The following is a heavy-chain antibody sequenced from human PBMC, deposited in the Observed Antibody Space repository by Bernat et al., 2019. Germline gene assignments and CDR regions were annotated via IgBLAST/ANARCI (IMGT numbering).Heavy chain of an antibody. CDR3: ARGGSNKSGPGHYFDY. D-gene: IGHD1/OR15-1a*01. CDR2: INHSGST. CDR1: GGSFSGYY. J-gene: IGHJ4*02. Sequence: QVQLQQWGAGLLKPSETLSLTCAVYGGSFSGYYWSWIRQPPGKGLEWIGEINHSGSTNYTPSLKSRVTISVATSKNPFSLTLSSVTAADTAVYYCARGGSNKSGPGHYFDYWGQGTLVTVSS. V-gene: IGHV4-34*01.